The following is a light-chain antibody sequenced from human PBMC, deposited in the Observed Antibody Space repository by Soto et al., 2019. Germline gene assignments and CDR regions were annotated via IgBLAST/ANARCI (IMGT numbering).Light chain of an antibody. J-gene: IGLJ3*02. CDR2: GNN. CDR3: QSYDRSLNDWV. V-gene: IGLV1-40*01. CDR1: TSSIGAGFD. Sequence: QLVLTQPPSVSGAPGQRVTISCTGSTSSIGAGFDVHWYQQLPGTAPKLLIYGNNNRPSGVPDRFSGSKSGTSASLAITGLQADDEADYYCQSYDRSLNDWVFGGGTKVTVL.